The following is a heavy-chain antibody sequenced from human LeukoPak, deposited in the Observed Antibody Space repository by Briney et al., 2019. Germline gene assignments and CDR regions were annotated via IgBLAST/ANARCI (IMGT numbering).Heavy chain of an antibody. D-gene: IGHD3-22*01. CDR2: ISFHGANE. Sequence: GRSLRLSCAASGFTFNSYGMHWVRQAPGKGLDWVAVISFHGANEYYADSVKGRFTISRDNSNNTLYLQMNSVRAEDTAVYYCAKGRRGSSYVHYFDTWGQETLVIVSS. CDR1: GFTFNSYG. J-gene: IGHJ1*01. CDR3: AKGRRGSSYVHYFDT. V-gene: IGHV3-30*18.